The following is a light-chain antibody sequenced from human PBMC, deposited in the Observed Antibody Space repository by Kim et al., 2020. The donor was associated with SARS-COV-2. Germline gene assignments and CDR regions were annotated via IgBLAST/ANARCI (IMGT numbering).Light chain of an antibody. CDR1: YSNIGHYY. CDR2: DND. Sequence: QSVLTQPPSVSAAPGQTVTISCSGAYSNIGHYYVSWYQHVSGTAPRLLIYDNDKRPSGIPDRFSGSKSGTSGTLVITGLQAGDEADYYCETWDRSLSAIIFGGGTKLTVL. V-gene: IGLV1-51*01. CDR3: ETWDRSLSAII. J-gene: IGLJ2*01.